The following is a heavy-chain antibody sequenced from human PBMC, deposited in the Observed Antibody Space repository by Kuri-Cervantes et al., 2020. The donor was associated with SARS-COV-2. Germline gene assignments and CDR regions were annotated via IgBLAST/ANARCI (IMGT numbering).Heavy chain of an antibody. V-gene: IGHV4-38-2*01. CDR3: ARFSAAAGQRTFNY. Sequence: SQTLSHTCAVSGYSISSVYYWGWIRQPPGKGLEWIGSIYHSGSTYYNPSLKSRVTISVDTSKNQFSLKLSSVTAADTSVYYCARFSAAAGQRTFNYWGQGTLVTVSS. J-gene: IGHJ4*02. D-gene: IGHD6-13*01. CDR2: IYHSGST. CDR1: GYSISSVYY.